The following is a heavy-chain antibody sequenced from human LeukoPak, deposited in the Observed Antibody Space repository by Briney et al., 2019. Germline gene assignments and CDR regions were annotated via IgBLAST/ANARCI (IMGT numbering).Heavy chain of an antibody. Sequence: SETLSLTCAVYSGSFSGYYWSWIRQPPGKGLEWIGEINHSGSTYYNPSLKSRVTISVDTSKNQFSLKLSSVTAADTAVYYCARGRRRVDYWGQGTLVTVSS. CDR1: SGSFSGYY. CDR3: ARGRRRVDY. CDR2: INHSGST. J-gene: IGHJ4*02. V-gene: IGHV4-34*01.